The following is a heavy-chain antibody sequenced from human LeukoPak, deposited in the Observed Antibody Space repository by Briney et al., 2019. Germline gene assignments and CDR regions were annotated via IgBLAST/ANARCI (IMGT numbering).Heavy chain of an antibody. CDR1: GGSITSYY. CDR2: IYSSGST. J-gene: IGHJ4*02. CDR3: ARGNCSGGSCFFYFDY. V-gene: IGHV4-4*07. Sequence: SETLSLTCTVSGGSITSYYWSWIRQPAEKGLEWIGRIYSSGSTNYNPSLKSRVTISVDTSKNQFSLKLSSVTAADTAVYYCARGNCSGGSCFFYFDYWGQGTLVTVSS. D-gene: IGHD2-15*01.